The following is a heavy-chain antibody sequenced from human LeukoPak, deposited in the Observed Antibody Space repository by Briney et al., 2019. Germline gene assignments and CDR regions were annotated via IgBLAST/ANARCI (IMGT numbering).Heavy chain of an antibody. J-gene: IGHJ4*02. CDR3: ARSSSSLYYFDS. D-gene: IGHD2-2*01. CDR1: GFPFSSNW. CDR2: INSDGSNT. V-gene: IGHV3-74*01. Sequence: GGSLSLFCAASGFPFSSNWMHWVRQAPGKGLVWVSRINSDGSNTNYADSVKGRFTISRDNAKNTVYLQMNSLRAEDTAVYYCARSSSSLYYFDSWGQGALVTVSS.